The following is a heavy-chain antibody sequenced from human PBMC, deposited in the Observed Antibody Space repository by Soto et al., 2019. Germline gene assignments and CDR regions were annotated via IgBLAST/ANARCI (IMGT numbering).Heavy chain of an antibody. CDR2: ISSSSSYI. V-gene: IGHV3-21*01. CDR3: ARDGALGYCSSTSCYSPAKYKSAEYFQH. Sequence: GGSLRLSCAASGFTFSSYSMNWVRQAPGKGLEWVSSISSSSSYIYYADSVKGRFTISRDNAKNSLYLQMNSLRAEDTAVYYCARDGALGYCSSTSCYSPAKYKSAEYFQHWGQGTLVTVSS. D-gene: IGHD2-2*01. J-gene: IGHJ1*01. CDR1: GFTFSSYS.